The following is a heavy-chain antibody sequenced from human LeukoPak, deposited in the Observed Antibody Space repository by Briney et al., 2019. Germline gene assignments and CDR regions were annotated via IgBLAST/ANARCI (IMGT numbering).Heavy chain of an antibody. Sequence: PSQTLSLTCTVSGGSIRSGGYHWSWIRQHPGKGLEWIGYIYYSGNTYYNPSLKSRVTISVDTSKNQFSLKLSSVTAADTAVYYCARDTPWGYFDWGQGTLVTVSS. CDR3: ARDTPWGYFD. CDR2: IYYSGNT. CDR1: GGSIRSGGYH. J-gene: IGHJ4*02. D-gene: IGHD3-9*01. V-gene: IGHV4-31*03.